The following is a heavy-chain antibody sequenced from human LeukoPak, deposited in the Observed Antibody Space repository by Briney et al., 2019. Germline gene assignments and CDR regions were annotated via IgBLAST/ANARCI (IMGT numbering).Heavy chain of an antibody. CDR2: IYYSGST. Sequence: SETLSLTCTVSGGSISSNSYYWGWIRQPPGKGLEWIGSIYYSGSTYYNPSLKSRVTISVDTSKNQFSLKLNSVTAADTAVYYCTRGAGSTTSNDAFDIWGQGTMVTVSS. CDR3: TRGAGSTTSNDAFDI. CDR1: GGSISSNSYY. D-gene: IGHD1-1*01. V-gene: IGHV4-39*01. J-gene: IGHJ3*02.